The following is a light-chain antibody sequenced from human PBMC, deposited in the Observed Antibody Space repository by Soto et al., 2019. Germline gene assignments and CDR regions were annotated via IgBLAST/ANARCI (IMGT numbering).Light chain of an antibody. CDR2: WAS. CDR1: QSVLYSSNNKNY. CDR3: QQYYSTSLT. J-gene: IGKJ4*01. V-gene: IGKV4-1*01. Sequence: DIVLTQSPDSLAVSLGERATINCKSSQSVLYSSNNKNYLTWYQQKPGQPPKLLIYWASTRESGVPDRFSGSGSGTDFTLTISSLQAEDVAVYYCQQYYSTSLTFGGGTKVDIK.